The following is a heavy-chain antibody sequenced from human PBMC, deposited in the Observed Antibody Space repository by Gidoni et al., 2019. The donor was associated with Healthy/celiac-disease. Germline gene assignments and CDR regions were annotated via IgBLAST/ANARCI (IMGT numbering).Heavy chain of an antibody. CDR1: GFTFSRYG. CDR2: ISYDGSNK. J-gene: IGHJ4*02. D-gene: IGHD6-13*01. Sequence: QVQLVESGGGVVQPGRSLRLSCAASGFTFSRYGMHWVRQAPGKGLGWVAVISYDGSNKYYADSVKGRFTISRDNSKNTLYLQMNSLRAEDTAVYYCARKKDPYDGAAADYFDYWGQGTLVTVSS. V-gene: IGHV3-30*03. CDR3: ARKKDPYDGAAADYFDY.